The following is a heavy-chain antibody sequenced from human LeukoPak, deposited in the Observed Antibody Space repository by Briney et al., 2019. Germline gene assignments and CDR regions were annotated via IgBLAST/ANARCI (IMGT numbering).Heavy chain of an antibody. J-gene: IGHJ4*02. CDR1: GDSISSGHYS. CDR2: IYYSGST. CDR3: ARGHEVIWTGTVDY. Sequence: PSETLSLTCAVSGDSISSGHYSWSWIRQPPGKGLEWIGYIYYSGSTNYNPSLKSRVTISVDTSKNQFSLKLSSVTAADTAVYYCARGHEVIWTGTVDYWGQGTLVTVSS. D-gene: IGHD1-1*01. V-gene: IGHV4-30-4*07.